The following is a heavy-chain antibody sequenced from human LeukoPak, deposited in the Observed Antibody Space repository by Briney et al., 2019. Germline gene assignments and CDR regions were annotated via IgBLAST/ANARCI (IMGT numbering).Heavy chain of an antibody. CDR2: IYYSGST. CDR1: GGSVSSGSYY. CDR3: ARQGIRSHNFDY. J-gene: IGHJ4*02. D-gene: IGHD1-26*01. Sequence: PSETLSLTCTVSGGSVSSGSYYWTWIRQPPGKGLEWIGYIYYSGSTNYNPSLKSRVTISVDTSKNQFSLKLSSVTAADTAVYYCARQGIRSHNFDYWGQGTLVTVSS. V-gene: IGHV4-61*01.